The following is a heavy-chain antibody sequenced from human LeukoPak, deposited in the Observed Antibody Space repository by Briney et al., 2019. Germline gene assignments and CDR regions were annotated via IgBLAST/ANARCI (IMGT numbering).Heavy chain of an antibody. V-gene: IGHV3-30*18. CDR1: GFTFSSYG. CDR2: ISYDGSNK. Sequence: GGSLRLSCAASGFTFSSYGMYWVRQAPGKGLGWVAVISYDGSNKYYADSVKGRFTISRDNSKNTLYLQMNSLRAEDTAVYYCAKDGSSGYYYGGFDYWGQGTLVTVSS. D-gene: IGHD3-22*01. J-gene: IGHJ4*02. CDR3: AKDGSSGYYYGGFDY.